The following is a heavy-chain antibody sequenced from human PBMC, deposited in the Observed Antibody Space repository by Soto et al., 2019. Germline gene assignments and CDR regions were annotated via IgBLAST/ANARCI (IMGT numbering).Heavy chain of an antibody. J-gene: IGHJ6*03. D-gene: IGHD4-17*01. CDR2: IYYSGST. Sequence: PSETLSLTCTVSGGSISSYYWSWIRQPPGKGLEWIGYIYYSGSTNYNPSLKSRVTISVDTSKNQFSLKLSSVTAAGTAVYYCARHLAVTTSIHYYYYYMDVWGKGTTVTVSS. V-gene: IGHV4-59*08. CDR1: GGSISSYY. CDR3: ARHLAVTTSIHYYYYYMDV.